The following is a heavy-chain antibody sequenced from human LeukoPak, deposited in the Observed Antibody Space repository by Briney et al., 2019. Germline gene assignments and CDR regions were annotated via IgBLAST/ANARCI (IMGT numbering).Heavy chain of an antibody. V-gene: IGHV1-2*02. CDR1: GFTFSNYY. CDR2: INPNSGGT. D-gene: IGHD6-13*01. J-gene: IGHJ5*02. Sequence: GASVKVSCKASGFTFSNYYMHWVRQAPGQGLEWMGWINPNSGGTNYAQKFQGRVAMTRDTSLSTAYMDLSRLTSDDTAVYYCARVWIAAAGTRWFDPWGQGTLVTVSS. CDR3: ARVWIAAAGTRWFDP.